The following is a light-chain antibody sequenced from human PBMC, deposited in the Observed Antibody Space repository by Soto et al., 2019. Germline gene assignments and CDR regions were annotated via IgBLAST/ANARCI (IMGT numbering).Light chain of an antibody. J-gene: IGLJ1*01. CDR1: SSDVGGYNY. Sequence: QSALTQPASVSCSPGQSITISCTGTSSDVGGYNYVSWYQQQSGKAPKLMIHEVSNRPSGVSSRFSGSKSGNTASLTISGLQAEDEADYYCSSYTSSRAYVFGIGTKVTVL. CDR3: SSYTSSRAYV. CDR2: EVS. V-gene: IGLV2-14*01.